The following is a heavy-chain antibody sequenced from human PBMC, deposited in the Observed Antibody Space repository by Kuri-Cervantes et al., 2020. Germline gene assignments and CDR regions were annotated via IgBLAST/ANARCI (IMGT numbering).Heavy chain of an antibody. D-gene: IGHD4-23*01. Sequence: ASVKVSCKASGYTFTGYYMHWVRQAPGQGLEWMGWINPNSGGTNYGQKFQGRVTMTRDTSISTAYMELSRLRSDDTAVYYCARGRKTTVAPPLDYWGQGTLVTVSS. CDR1: GYTFTGYY. J-gene: IGHJ4*02. CDR3: ARGRKTTVAPPLDY. V-gene: IGHV1-2*02. CDR2: INPNSGGT.